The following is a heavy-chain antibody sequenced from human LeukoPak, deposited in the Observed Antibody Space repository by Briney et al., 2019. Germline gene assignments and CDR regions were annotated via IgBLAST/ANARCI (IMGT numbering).Heavy chain of an antibody. CDR1: GYTFTGYY. D-gene: IGHD6-13*01. V-gene: IGHV1-2*06. CDR3: ARDHRVAAAGTNWFDP. CDR2: INPNSGGT. J-gene: IGHJ5*02. Sequence: ASVKVSCKASGYTFTGYYMHWVRQAPGQGLEWMGRINPNSGGTNYAQEFQGRVTMTRDTSISTAYMELSRLRSDDTAVYYCARDHRVAAAGTNWFDPWGQGTLVTVSS.